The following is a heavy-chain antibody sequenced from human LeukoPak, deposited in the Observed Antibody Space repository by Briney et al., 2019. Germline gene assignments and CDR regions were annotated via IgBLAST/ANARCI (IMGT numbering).Heavy chain of an antibody. CDR2: SSWNSGTI. J-gene: IGHJ3*01. CDR1: GFTFSDYA. D-gene: IGHD1/OR15-1a*01. CDR3: AKDLAVGTSPRVYAFDV. Sequence: PGRSLRLSCAASGFTFSDYAMHWVRQAPGKGLEWVGGSSWNSGTIAYGESVKGRATISRDNARNSLYLEVNSLRVEDTALYYCAKDLAVGTSPRVYAFDVWGQGSLVTVSS. V-gene: IGHV3-9*01.